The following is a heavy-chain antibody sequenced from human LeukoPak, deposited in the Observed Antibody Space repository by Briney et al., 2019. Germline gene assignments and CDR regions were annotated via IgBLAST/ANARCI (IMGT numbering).Heavy chain of an antibody. D-gene: IGHD2-15*01. CDR3: AKLPPGVVVAATRANYYGMDV. Sequence: GGSLRLSCAASGFTFSSYWMSWVRQAPGKGLEWVANIKQDGSEKYYADSVKGRFTISRDNSKNTLYLQMNSLRAEDTAVYYCAKLPPGVVVAATRANYYGMDVWGQGTTVTVSS. CDR1: GFTFSSYW. CDR2: IKQDGSEK. J-gene: IGHJ6*02. V-gene: IGHV3-7*03.